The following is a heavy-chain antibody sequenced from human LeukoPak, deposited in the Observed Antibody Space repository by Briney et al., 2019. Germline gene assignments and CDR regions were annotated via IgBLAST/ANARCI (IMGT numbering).Heavy chain of an antibody. J-gene: IGHJ4*02. CDR2: IYYSGST. V-gene: IGHV4-59*01. CDR3: ARAEYDFWSGYYSGFDY. Sequence: SETLSLTCAVYGGSFSGYYWSWIRQPPGKGLEWIGYIYYSGSTNYNPSPKSRVTISVDTSKNQFSLKLSSVTAADTAVYYCARAEYDFWSGYYSGFDYWGQGTLVTVSS. D-gene: IGHD3-3*01. CDR1: GGSFSGYY.